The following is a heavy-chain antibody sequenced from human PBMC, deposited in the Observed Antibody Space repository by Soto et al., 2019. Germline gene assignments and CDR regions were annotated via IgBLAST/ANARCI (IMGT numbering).Heavy chain of an antibody. D-gene: IGHD6-6*01. V-gene: IGHV4-39*02. CDR1: SGSINNNNFH. J-gene: IGHJ5*02. Sequence: QLQLQESGPGLVKPSETLSLTCTVSSGSINNNNFHWGWIRQPPGKGLEWIGGIYYTGSTYYNPSLKSRVTISVDTSKNHFSLQVTSVTAADTAVYYCATYSTSSGWFDPWGQGTLVTISS. CDR3: ATYSTSSGWFDP. CDR2: IYYTGST.